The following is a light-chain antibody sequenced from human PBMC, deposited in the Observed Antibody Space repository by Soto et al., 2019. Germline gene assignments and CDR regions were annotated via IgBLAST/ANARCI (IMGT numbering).Light chain of an antibody. V-gene: IGLV2-14*01. CDR3: SSCTSSSPVYV. CDR1: SSDVGGYNY. CDR2: DVS. J-gene: IGLJ1*01. Sequence: QYVLTQPDSVSGSPGQSITISCTGTSSDVGGYNYVSWYQQHPGKAPKLMIYDVSNRPSGVSNRFSGSKSGNTASLTISGPQAEDEADYYCSSCTSSSPVYVFGRGTKITDL.